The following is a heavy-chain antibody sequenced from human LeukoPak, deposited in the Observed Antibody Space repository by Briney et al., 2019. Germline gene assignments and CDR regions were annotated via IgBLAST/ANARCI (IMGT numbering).Heavy chain of an antibody. CDR3: AKSVVVITFRFDD. CDR2: INGGGGNT. Sequence: GGSLRLSCVASGFTFSGYAMSWVRQAPGKGLEWVSAINGGGGNTYYADSVKGRFTISRDNSKNMVYLQMNSLRADDTAVYYCAKSVVVITFRFDDWGQGALVTVSS. D-gene: IGHD2-15*01. V-gene: IGHV3-23*01. CDR1: GFTFSGYA. J-gene: IGHJ4*02.